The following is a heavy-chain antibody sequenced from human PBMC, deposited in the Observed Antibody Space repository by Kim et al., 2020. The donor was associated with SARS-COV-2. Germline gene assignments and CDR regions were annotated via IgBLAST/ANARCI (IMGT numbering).Heavy chain of an antibody. D-gene: IGHD2-2*01. CDR1: GFTVSSNY. Sequence: GGSLRLSCAASGFTVSSNYMSWVRQAPGKGLEWVSVIYSGGSTYYADSVKGRFTISRDNSKNTLYLQMNSLRAEDTAVYYCARDIPLGYCSSTSCRMRTYYYGMDVWGQGTTVTVSS. CDR3: ARDIPLGYCSSTSCRMRTYYYGMDV. V-gene: IGHV3-53*01. CDR2: IYSGGST. J-gene: IGHJ6*02.